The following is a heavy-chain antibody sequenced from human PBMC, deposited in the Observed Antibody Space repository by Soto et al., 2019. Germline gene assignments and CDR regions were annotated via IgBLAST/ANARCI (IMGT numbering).Heavy chain of an antibody. Sequence: SLRLSCAASGFTFSNAWMSWVRQAPGKGLEWVGRIKSKTDGGTTDYAAPVKGRFTISRDDSKNTLYLQMNSLKTEDTAVYYCTTDVVLPRIKEVLFDYWGQGTLVTVSS. D-gene: IGHD2-15*01. CDR3: TTDVVLPRIKEVLFDY. J-gene: IGHJ4*02. V-gene: IGHV3-15*01. CDR2: IKSKTDGGTT. CDR1: GFTFSNAW.